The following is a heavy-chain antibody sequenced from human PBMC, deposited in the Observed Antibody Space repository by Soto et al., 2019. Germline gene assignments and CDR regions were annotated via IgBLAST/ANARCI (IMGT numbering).Heavy chain of an antibody. V-gene: IGHV3-23*01. J-gene: IGHJ3*02. CDR1: GFTFSKYV. D-gene: IGHD2-8*02. CDR3: AKGKGTGVTRVGAFDI. CDR2: ISDSGVTT. Sequence: EVQLLESGGGLVQPGGSLRLSCAASGFTFSKYVMSWVRQAPGKGLDWVSGISDSGVTTYSADSVKGRFTISRDNSKSTLYLQMSSLRAEDTAVYYCAKGKGTGVTRVGAFDIWGHGTMVTVSS.